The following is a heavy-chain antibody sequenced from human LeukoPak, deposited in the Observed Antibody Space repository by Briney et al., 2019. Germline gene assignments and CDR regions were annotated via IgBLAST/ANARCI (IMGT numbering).Heavy chain of an antibody. CDR3: ANSRYDSSGYYGIIGY. D-gene: IGHD3-22*01. J-gene: IGHJ4*02. CDR1: GFTFSSYW. V-gene: IGHV3-7*01. CDR2: IRPDGSEE. Sequence: GGSLRLSCAASGFTFSSYWMSWVRQTPGKGLEWVANIRPDGSEEQYVDSTKGRFSISRDNAQNSAYLQMNSLRAEDTAVYYCANSRYDSSGYYGIIGYWGQGTLVTVSS.